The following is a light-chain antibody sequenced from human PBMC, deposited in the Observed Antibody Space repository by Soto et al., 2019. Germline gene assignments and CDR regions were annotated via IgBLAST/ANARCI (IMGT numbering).Light chain of an antibody. CDR1: QTISSW. J-gene: IGKJ1*01. CDR3: QHYNSYSEA. V-gene: IGKV1-5*03. CDR2: KAS. Sequence: DIPMTQSPSTLSGSVGDRVTITFRASQTISSWLAWYQQKPGKAPKLLIYKASTLKSGVPSRFSGSGSGTDFNLTISSLQPDDFATYYCQHYNSYSEAFGQGTKLELK.